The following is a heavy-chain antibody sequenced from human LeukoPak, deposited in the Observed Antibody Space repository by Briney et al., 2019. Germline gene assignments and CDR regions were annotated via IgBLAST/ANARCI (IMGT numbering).Heavy chain of an antibody. CDR1: GYSFTSYW. CDR2: IYPGDSDT. D-gene: IGHD2-21*02. V-gene: IGHV5-51*01. J-gene: IGHJ4*02. CDR3: ARQTEVVTDLDY. Sequence: NHGASLQISCKGSGYSFTSYWIGWVRQLPGKGLEWMGIIYPGDSDTRYSPSFQGQVTISADKSISTAYLQWSSLKASDTAMYYCARQTEVVTDLDYWGQGTLVTVSS.